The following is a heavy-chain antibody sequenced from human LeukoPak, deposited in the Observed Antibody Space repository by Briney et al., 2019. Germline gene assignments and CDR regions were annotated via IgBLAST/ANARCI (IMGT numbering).Heavy chain of an antibody. D-gene: IGHD5-18*01. Sequence: SETLSLTCTVSGGSISSYYWSWIRQPPGKGLEWIGYIYYSGSTNYNPSLKSRVTISVDTSKNQFSLKLSSVTAADTAVYYCARAGGDTADDWFDPWGQGTLVTVSS. J-gene: IGHJ5*02. CDR3: ARAGGDTADDWFDP. CDR2: IYYSGST. V-gene: IGHV4-59*01. CDR1: GGSISSYY.